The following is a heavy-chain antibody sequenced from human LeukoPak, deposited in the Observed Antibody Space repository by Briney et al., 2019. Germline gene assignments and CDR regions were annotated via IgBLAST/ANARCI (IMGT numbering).Heavy chain of an antibody. V-gene: IGHV1-8*03. CDR1: GYSFTNYD. J-gene: IGHJ4*02. Sequence: ASVKASCKASGYSFTNYDINWVRQAPGQGLEWMGWMNPNSGNTGYAQRFQGRVTITMNTSMSTAYMELSSLRSGDTAVYYCATGRLWESYRWGTYYFDSWGQGTLVTVSS. CDR2: MNPNSGNT. CDR3: ATGRLWESYRWGTYYFDS. D-gene: IGHD3-16*02.